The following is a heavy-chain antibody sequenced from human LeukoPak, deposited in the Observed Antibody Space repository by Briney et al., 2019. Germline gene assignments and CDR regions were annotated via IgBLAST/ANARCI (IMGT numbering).Heavy chain of an antibody. CDR3: TRGPIQLWIHNAMDV. V-gene: IGHV3-49*04. J-gene: IGHJ6*02. CDR2: IRSKAYGGTI. D-gene: IGHD5-18*01. CDR1: GFTFGDYA. Sequence: QPGRSLRLSCTTSGFTFGDYAMSWVRQASGKGLEWVGFIRSKAYGGTIEYAASVKGRFTISRDDSKSIAYLQMNSLKIEDTALYYCTRGPIQLWIHNAMDVWGQGTTVTVSS.